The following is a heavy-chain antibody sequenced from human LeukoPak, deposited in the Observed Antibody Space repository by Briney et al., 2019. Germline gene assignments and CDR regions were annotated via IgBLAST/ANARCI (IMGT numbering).Heavy chain of an antibody. D-gene: IGHD4-23*01. CDR2: ISAYNGNT. J-gene: IGHJ4*02. CDR3: ARGVPFNTLTNYYGGSHIADY. CDR1: GYTFTSYG. V-gene: IGHV1-18*01. Sequence: ASVKVSCKASGYTFTSYGISWVRQAPGQGLEWMGWISAYNGNTNYAQKLQGRVTMTTDTSTSTAYMELRSLRSDDTPVYYCARGVPFNTLTNYYGGSHIADYWGQGTLVTVSS.